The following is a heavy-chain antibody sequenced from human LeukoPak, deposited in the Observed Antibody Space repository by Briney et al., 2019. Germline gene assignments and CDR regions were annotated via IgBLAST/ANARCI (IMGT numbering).Heavy chain of an antibody. D-gene: IGHD3-10*01. Sequence: ASVTVSCKVSGYTLTELSMHWVRQAPGKGLEWMGGFDPEDGETIYAQRFQGRVTMTEDTSTDTAYMELSSLRSEDTAVYYCATAHYGSGNYYNGNHFDYWGQGTLVTVSS. CDR1: GYTLTELS. CDR3: ATAHYGSGNYYNGNHFDY. CDR2: FDPEDGET. J-gene: IGHJ4*02. V-gene: IGHV1-24*01.